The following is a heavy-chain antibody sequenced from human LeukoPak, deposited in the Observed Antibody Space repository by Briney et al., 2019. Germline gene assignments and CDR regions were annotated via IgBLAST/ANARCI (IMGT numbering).Heavy chain of an antibody. CDR2: IYYSGTT. J-gene: IGHJ4*02. CDR3: ARDVSGYAADY. CDR1: GGSISSGEYF. Sequence: SETLSLTCSISGGSISSGEYFWSWIRQPPGKGLEWIGYIYYSGTTYYNPSLKSRVTMSVDTSKNQFSLKLTSVTAADTAVYYCARDVSGYAADYWGQGTLVTVSS. D-gene: IGHD3-22*01. V-gene: IGHV4-30-4*01.